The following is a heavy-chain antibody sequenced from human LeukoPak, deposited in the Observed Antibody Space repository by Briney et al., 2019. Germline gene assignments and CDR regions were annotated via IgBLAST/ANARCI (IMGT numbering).Heavy chain of an antibody. Sequence: PETLCLTCTVSGGSISSSSYFWGWIRQPPGRGLEWIGNIYYGGSTYYHPSLKSRVTISVDTSKNQFSLKLSSVTAADTAVYYCARLSSLDAFDIWGQGTMVTVSP. CDR2: IYYGGST. J-gene: IGHJ3*02. CDR3: ARLSSLDAFDI. V-gene: IGHV4-39*01. CDR1: GGSISSSSYF.